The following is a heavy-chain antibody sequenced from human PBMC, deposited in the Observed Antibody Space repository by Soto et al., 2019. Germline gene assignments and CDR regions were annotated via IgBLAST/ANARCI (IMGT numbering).Heavy chain of an antibody. CDR1: GGSISSSAYY. J-gene: IGHJ4*02. V-gene: IGHV4-39*07. Sequence: SETLSLTCTVSGGSISSSAYYWGWIRQPPGKGLEWIGSMYYSGNSYYNPSLKSRVTIPVDTSKNQFSLKLSSVTAADTAVYYCARGWGRISDYWGQGALVTVS. CDR3: ARGWGRISDY. D-gene: IGHD7-27*01. CDR2: MYYSGNS.